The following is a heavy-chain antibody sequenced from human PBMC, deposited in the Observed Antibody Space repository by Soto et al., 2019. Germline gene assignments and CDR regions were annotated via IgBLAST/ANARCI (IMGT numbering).Heavy chain of an antibody. CDR3: ARTSAHNNNWFDP. CDR2: IDWDDDK. Sequence: SGPTLVNPTQTLTLTCTFSGSSLSTSGMRVSWIRQPPGKALEWLARIDWDDDKFYSTSLKTRLTISKDTSKNQVVLTMTNMDPVDTATYYCARTSAHNNNWFDPWGQGTLVTVSS. CDR1: GSSLSTSGMR. J-gene: IGHJ5*02. V-gene: IGHV2-70*04.